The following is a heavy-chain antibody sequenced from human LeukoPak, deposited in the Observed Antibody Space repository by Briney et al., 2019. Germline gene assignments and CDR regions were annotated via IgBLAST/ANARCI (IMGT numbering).Heavy chain of an antibody. D-gene: IGHD6-13*01. CDR2: TSGSSENS. CDR3: ANGAAAGTPTIGDY. J-gene: IGHJ4*02. Sequence: GGSLRLSCAASGFTFDDYGMNWVRHAPGKGLEWVSVTSGSSENSYYADSVKGRFTISRDNFKNTLYLQMNSLRAEDTAVYYCANGAAAGTPTIGDYWGQGTLVTVSS. V-gene: IGHV3-23*01. CDR1: GFTFDDYG.